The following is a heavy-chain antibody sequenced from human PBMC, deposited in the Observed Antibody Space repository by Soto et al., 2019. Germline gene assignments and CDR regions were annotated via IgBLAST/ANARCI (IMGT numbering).Heavy chain of an antibody. CDR2: ISGYNGDT. CDR1: GYTFSRYG. Sequence: QGQLVQSGGEVKKSGASVKVSCKASGYTFSRYGISWVRQAPGQGLAWMGWISGYNGDTNYAQKFQGRVTMTIDTSTTTAYVELKSLPSHDTAVYCCAENGQPPYYYYGLDVWGQGTTVTVSS. J-gene: IGHJ6*02. V-gene: IGHV1-18*01. D-gene: IGHD2-8*01. CDR3: AENGQPPYYYYGLDV.